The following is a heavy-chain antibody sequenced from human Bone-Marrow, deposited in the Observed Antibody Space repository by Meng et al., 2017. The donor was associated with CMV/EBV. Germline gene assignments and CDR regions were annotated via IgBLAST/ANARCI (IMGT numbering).Heavy chain of an antibody. V-gene: IGHV1-2*02. D-gene: IGHD1-26*01. CDR2: IIPNSGVT. Sequence: ASVKVSCKASGYTFTDYYVHWVRQAPGQRLEWMGWIIPNSGVTDYAKKFRGRVTMTRDTSINTAYMELSRLRSDDTAVYYCASRVGATTNWFDPWGREPWSPSPQ. CDR1: GYTFTDYY. J-gene: IGHJ5*02. CDR3: ASRVGATTNWFDP.